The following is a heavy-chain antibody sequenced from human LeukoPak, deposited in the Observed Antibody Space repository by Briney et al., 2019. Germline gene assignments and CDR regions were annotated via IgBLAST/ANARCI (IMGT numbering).Heavy chain of an antibody. CDR3: ARQGYYDSSEFLADWWYFDL. CDR2: IYYSGST. V-gene: IGHV4-30-4*01. CDR1: GGSISSGDYY. D-gene: IGHD3-22*01. Sequence: SQTLSLTCTVSGGSISSGDYYWSWIRQPPGTGLEWIGYIYYSGSTNYNPSLKSRVTISVDTSKNQFSLKLSSVTAADTAVYYCARQGYYDSSEFLADWWYFDLWGRGTLVTVSS. J-gene: IGHJ2*01.